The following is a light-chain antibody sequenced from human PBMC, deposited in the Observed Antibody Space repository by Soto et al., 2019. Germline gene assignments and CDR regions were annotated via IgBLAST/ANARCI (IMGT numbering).Light chain of an antibody. CDR2: DVS. CDR1: SSDVGGYNY. CDR3: SSYAGSNNFVV. Sequence: QSALTQPPSASGSPGQSVTISCTGTSSDVGGYNYVSWYQQHPGKAPKLMIYDVSKRPSGVPDRFSGAKSGNTASLTVSGLQAEDEANYYCSSYAGSNNFVVFGGGTKLPS. V-gene: IGLV2-8*01. J-gene: IGLJ3*02.